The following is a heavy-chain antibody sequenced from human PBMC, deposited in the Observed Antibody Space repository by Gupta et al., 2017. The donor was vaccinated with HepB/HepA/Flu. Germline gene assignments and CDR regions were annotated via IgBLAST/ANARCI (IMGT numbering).Heavy chain of an antibody. CDR3: ATYYDGNFGRSDY. CDR2: IHHGGST. J-gene: IGHJ4*02. CDR1: GVSISSGDYS. Sequence: QLQLQESGSGLVKPSQTLSLTCVASGVSISSGDYSWSWIRQPPGKGLEWVAYIHHGGSTHYNPSLKSRVTISVDKSKNQFSLKLTSVTAGDTAVYYCATYYDGNFGRSDYWGQGTRVTVSS. D-gene: IGHD1-26*01. V-gene: IGHV4-30-2*01.